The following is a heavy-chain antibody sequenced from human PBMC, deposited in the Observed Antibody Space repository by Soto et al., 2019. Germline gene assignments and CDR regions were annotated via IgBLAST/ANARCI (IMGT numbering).Heavy chain of an antibody. Sequence: QVQLQESGPGLVKPSQTLSLTCTVSGVSISSGSFYWNWIRQRPGKGLEWMGYIHYTERAYYNPSLKSRITISVDTSNNQFSLKLNSVTAADTGVYYCARDRQIFDYFASGSGGTDVWGQGTTVTVSS. CDR2: IHYTERA. CDR1: GVSISSGSFY. CDR3: ARDRQIFDYFASGSGGTDV. D-gene: IGHD3-10*01. J-gene: IGHJ6*02. V-gene: IGHV4-31*03.